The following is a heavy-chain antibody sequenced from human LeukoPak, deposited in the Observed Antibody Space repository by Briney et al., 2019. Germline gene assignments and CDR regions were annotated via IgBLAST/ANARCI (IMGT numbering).Heavy chain of an antibody. Sequence: PGGSLRLSCAASGFTFSSYGMHWVRQAPGKGLDWVAVIWYDGSNKNYADSVKGRFTISRDNSKNTLYLQMSSLRVEDTAMYYCVCPESGYSYGYGYWGQGTLVTVSS. D-gene: IGHD5-18*01. CDR2: IWYDGSNK. V-gene: IGHV3-30*02. J-gene: IGHJ4*02. CDR3: VCPESGYSYGYGY. CDR1: GFTFSSYG.